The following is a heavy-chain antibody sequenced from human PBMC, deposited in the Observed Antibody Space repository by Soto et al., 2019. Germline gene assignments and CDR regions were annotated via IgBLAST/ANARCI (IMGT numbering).Heavy chain of an antibody. V-gene: IGHV4-59*01. J-gene: IGHJ4*02. CDR2: VYYSGST. CDR3: ASSEQWLLTGFHY. Sequence: SETLSLACTVSGGSIGNSYWSWIRQPPGKGLEWIGYVYYSGSTNYNPSLKSRVTISVDTSKSQFSRNLSSLTAADTAVYYCASSEQWLLTGFHYWGQGTLVSVS. CDR1: GGSIGNSY. D-gene: IGHD6-19*01.